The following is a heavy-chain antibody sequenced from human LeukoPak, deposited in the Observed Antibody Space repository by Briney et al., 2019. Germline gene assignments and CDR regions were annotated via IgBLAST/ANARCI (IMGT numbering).Heavy chain of an antibody. CDR2: IYYSGST. Sequence: PSETLSLTCTVSGGSVSSDSYYWSWIRQPPGKGLEWIGYIYYSGSTNYNPSLKSRVTISVDTSKDQFSLKLSSVTAADTAVYYCARDGASLDGDYYFDYWGQGTLVTVSS. J-gene: IGHJ4*02. V-gene: IGHV4-61*01. D-gene: IGHD4-17*01. CDR3: ARDGASLDGDYYFDY. CDR1: GGSVSSDSYY.